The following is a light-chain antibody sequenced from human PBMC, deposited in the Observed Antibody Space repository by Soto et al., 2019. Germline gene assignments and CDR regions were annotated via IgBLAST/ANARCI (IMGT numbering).Light chain of an antibody. V-gene: IGKV1-5*01. CDR2: DAS. J-gene: IGKJ1*01. CDR1: QSISSW. Sequence: DIQMTQSPSTLSASVGDRVTITCRASQSISSWLAWYQQKPGKAPKLVIYDASTLQSGVPSRFSGSGSGTEFTLNISSLQPEDFETYYCQQYETFSGTFGQGTKVDIK. CDR3: QQYETFSGT.